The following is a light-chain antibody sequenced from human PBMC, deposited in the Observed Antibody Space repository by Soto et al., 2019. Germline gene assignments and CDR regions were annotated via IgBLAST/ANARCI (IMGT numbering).Light chain of an antibody. V-gene: IGLV2-14*03. Sequence: QSALTQPASVSGSPGQSITISCTGTSSDVGSYNYVSWYQQHPGKAPKLMIYDVSNRPSGVSDRFSGSKSGNTASLTISGLQAEDEAGYYCTSYITAGTYVFGTGTKVTV. CDR2: DVS. CDR3: TSYITAGTYV. J-gene: IGLJ1*01. CDR1: SSDVGSYNY.